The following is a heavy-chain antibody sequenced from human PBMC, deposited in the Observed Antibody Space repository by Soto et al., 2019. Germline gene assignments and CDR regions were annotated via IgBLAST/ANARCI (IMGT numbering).Heavy chain of an antibody. J-gene: IGHJ4*02. V-gene: IGHV4-34*01. D-gene: IGHD1-1*01. CDR2: INHSGST. CDR3: ARDKITGLFDY. Sequence: PSETLSLTCAVYGGSFSGYYWNWIRQPPGKGLEWIGEINHSGSTNYNPSLKGRVTISVETSKNQFSLKLSSVTAADTAVYYCARDKITGLFDYWGQGTLVTVSS. CDR1: GGSFSGYY.